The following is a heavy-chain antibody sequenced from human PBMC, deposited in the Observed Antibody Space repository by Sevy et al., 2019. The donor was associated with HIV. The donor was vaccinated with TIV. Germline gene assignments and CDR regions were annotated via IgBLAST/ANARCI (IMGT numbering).Heavy chain of an antibody. J-gene: IGHJ4*02. Sequence: GGSLRLSCAVSGFTFSDYAMSWVRQPPGGGLEWVSAIGGSGDRTFYADSVKGRFTISRDNSRSTLSLEMNDLRDDDTAFYYCARGPVYLYWGQGTLVTVSS. V-gene: IGHV3-23*01. CDR1: GFTFSDYA. CDR2: IGGSGDRT. D-gene: IGHD3-10*01. CDR3: ARGPVYLY.